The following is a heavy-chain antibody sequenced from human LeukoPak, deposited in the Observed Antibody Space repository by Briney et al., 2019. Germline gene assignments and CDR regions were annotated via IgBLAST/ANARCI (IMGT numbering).Heavy chain of an antibody. V-gene: IGHV3-53*01. CDR3: ARGHADSSGSWYGRFDC. J-gene: IGHJ4*02. CDR1: GFTVSNSF. D-gene: IGHD6-13*01. Sequence: GGSLRLSCAASGFTVSNSFMSWVRQAPGKGLEWVSVIYSGTYTYYADSVKGRFTISRDNSKNTLYLQMDSLRAEDTAVFYCARGHADSSGSWYGRFDCWGQGTLVTVSS. CDR2: IYSGTYT.